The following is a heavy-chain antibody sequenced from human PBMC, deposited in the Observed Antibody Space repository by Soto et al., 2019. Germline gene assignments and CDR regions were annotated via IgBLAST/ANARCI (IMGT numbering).Heavy chain of an antibody. V-gene: IGHV4-31*03. D-gene: IGHD3-22*01. J-gene: IGHJ3*02. CDR3: AREYYDSSGYPWHDAFDI. Sequence: QVQLQESGPGLVKPSQTLSLTCTVSGGSISSGGYYWSWIRQHPGKGLEWIGYIYYSGSTYYNPSLKSRVTITVDTSKNPFFLELSSVTAADTAVYYCAREYYDSSGYPWHDAFDIWGQGTMVTVSS. CDR1: GGSISSGGYY. CDR2: IYYSGST.